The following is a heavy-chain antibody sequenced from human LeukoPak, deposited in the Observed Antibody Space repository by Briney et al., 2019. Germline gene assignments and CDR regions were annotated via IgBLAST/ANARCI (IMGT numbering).Heavy chain of an antibody. CDR3: AKGGGWDAFDI. D-gene: IGHD6-19*01. J-gene: IGHJ3*02. V-gene: IGHV4-59*08. Sequence: SSETLSLTCTVSGGSISSSYWSWIRQPPGKGLEWIGYTYNSGSTNYNPSLKSRVTISVDSSKNQFSLRLNSVTAADTAMYYCAKGGGWDAFDIWGQGTMVTVSS. CDR1: GGSISSSY. CDR2: TYNSGST.